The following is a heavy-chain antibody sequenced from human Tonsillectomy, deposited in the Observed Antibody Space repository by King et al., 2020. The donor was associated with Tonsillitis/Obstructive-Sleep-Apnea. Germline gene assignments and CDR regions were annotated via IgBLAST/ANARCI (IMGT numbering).Heavy chain of an antibody. CDR2: ISGSAGST. CDR3: AKTRDWYFDV. Sequence: VQLVESGGGLEQPGGSLRLSCAASGFTFSIYAMGWVRQAPGKGLEWVSVISGSAGSTYYADSVKGRVSISRDTSKNTVYLQMNSLRAEDTAVYYCAKTRDWYFDVWGRGTLVTVSS. J-gene: IGHJ2*01. CDR1: GFTFSIYA. V-gene: IGHV3-23*04.